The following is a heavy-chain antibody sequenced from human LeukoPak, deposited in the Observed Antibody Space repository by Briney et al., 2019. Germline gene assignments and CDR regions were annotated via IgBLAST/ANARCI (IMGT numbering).Heavy chain of an antibody. CDR1: GFTFRKAW. CDR3: ARLFGKPGFYYDSSGYSFDY. Sequence: GSLRLSCAASGFTFRKAWMSWVRQAPGKGLEWIGEINHSGSTNYNPSLKSRVTISVDTSKNQFSLKLSSVTAADTAVYYCARLFGKPGFYYDSSGYSFDYWGQGTLVTVSS. D-gene: IGHD3-22*01. CDR2: INHSGST. V-gene: IGHV4-34*01. J-gene: IGHJ4*02.